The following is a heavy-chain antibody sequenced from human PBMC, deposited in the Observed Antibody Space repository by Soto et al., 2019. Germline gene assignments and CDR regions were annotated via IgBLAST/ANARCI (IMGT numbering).Heavy chain of an antibody. CDR3: ARVRDYYASTKGDAFDI. CDR2: ISSSSSYI. CDR1: GFTFSSYS. V-gene: IGHV3-21*01. Sequence: EVQLVESGGGLVKPGGSLRLSCAASGFTFSSYSMNWVRQAPGKGLEWVSSISSSSSYIYYADSVKGRFTISRDNAKNSLYLQMNSLRAEDTAVYYCARVRDYYASTKGDAFDIWGQGTMVTVSS. J-gene: IGHJ3*02. D-gene: IGHD3-22*01.